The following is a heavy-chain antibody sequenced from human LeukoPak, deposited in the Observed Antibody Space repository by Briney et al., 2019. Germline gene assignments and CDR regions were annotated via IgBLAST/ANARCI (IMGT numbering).Heavy chain of an antibody. D-gene: IGHD2-2*01. Sequence: GGSLRLSCAASGFTFSSYWMTWVRQAPGKGLEWVANIKQDGSEQYYVDSVKGRFTISRDNAKNSLYLQMNSVRAEDTAVYYCARGYCSTTRCPDYMDVWGKGTTVTISS. V-gene: IGHV3-7*01. CDR2: IKQDGSEQ. J-gene: IGHJ6*03. CDR3: ARGYCSTTRCPDYMDV. CDR1: GFTFSSYW.